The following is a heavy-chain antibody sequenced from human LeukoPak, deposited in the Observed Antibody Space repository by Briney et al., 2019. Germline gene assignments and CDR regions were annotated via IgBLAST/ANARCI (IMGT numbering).Heavy chain of an antibody. J-gene: IGHJ3*02. CDR2: IYSDGRT. V-gene: IGHV3-53*01. CDR1: GFTVSTNY. Sequence: GGSLRLSCAASGFTVSTNYMSWVRQAPGKGLEWISVIYSDGRTYYADSVKGRFTISRDNSKNTLYLQMNSLRAEDTAVYYCARDSGRFDVFDIWGQGTMVTVSS. D-gene: IGHD3-10*01. CDR3: ARDSGRFDVFDI.